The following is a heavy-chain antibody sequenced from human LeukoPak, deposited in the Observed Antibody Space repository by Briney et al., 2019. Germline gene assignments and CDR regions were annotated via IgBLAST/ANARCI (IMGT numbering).Heavy chain of an antibody. V-gene: IGHV3-23*01. D-gene: IGHD3-10*01. CDR2: IGGSGGST. CDR3: AKNKGSESYSDFDY. Sequence: PGGSLRLSCAASGFTFSSYAMSWVRQAPGKGLEWVSTIGGSGGSTYYADSVKGRFTISRDKSKNTLYLQMNSLRAEDTAVYYCAKNKGSESYSDFDYWGQGTLVTVSS. J-gene: IGHJ4*02. CDR1: GFTFSSYA.